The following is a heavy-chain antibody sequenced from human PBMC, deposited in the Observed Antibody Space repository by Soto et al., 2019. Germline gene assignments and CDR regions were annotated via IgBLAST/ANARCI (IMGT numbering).Heavy chain of an antibody. CDR1: GDSIRTGTYY. Sequence: QLQLQESGPGLVKPSETLSLTCTVSGDSIRTGTYYWGWIRQPPGKGLEWIGSIYYTGNTYYNPSLKSRVSISVDTSNNHFSLKLSSVTAADPAVYYCARGVGSRGDYWGQGTLVTVSS. CDR2: IYYTGNT. CDR3: ARGVGSRGDY. J-gene: IGHJ4*02. V-gene: IGHV4-39*02. D-gene: IGHD1-26*01.